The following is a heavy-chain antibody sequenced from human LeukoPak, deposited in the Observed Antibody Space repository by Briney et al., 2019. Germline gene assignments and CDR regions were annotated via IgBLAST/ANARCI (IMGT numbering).Heavy chain of an antibody. D-gene: IGHD4-17*01. V-gene: IGHV3-73*01. CDR2: IRSKGNSYAT. Sequence: GGSLRLSCAASGFTFSGSAMHWVRQASGKGLEWVGRIRSKGNSYATAYAASVKGRFTISRDDSKNTAYLQMNSLKTEDTAVYYCTRHGVQDYGDYSGYWGQGTLVTVPS. CDR1: GFTFSGSA. J-gene: IGHJ4*02. CDR3: TRHGVQDYGDYSGY.